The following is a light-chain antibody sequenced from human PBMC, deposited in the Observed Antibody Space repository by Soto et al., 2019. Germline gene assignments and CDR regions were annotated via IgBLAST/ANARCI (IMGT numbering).Light chain of an antibody. J-gene: IGKJ2*01. CDR1: RDISVY. Sequence: DIQMTQSPSSLSASVGDRVTITCQASRDISVYLNWYQQKRGKPPKLLVDDASNLQTWVPSRFSGSGSGTHFTFTISSLQPEDVATYYWQQYDNLPPYTFGQGTKLEIK. CDR3: QQYDNLPPYT. CDR2: DAS. V-gene: IGKV1-33*01.